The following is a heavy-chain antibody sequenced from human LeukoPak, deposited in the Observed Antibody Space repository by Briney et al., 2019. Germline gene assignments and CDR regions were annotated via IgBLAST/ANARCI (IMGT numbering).Heavy chain of an antibody. CDR2: IYHSGST. CDR3: ARVATYHDAFDI. J-gene: IGHJ3*02. D-gene: IGHD2-2*01. V-gene: IGHV4-30-2*01. Sequence: SQTLSLTCTVSGGSISSGGYYWSWIRQPPGKGLEWIGYIYHSGSTYYNPSLKSRVTISVDRSKNQFSLKLSSVTAADTAVYYCARVATYHDAFDIWGQGTMVTVSS. CDR1: GGSISSGGYY.